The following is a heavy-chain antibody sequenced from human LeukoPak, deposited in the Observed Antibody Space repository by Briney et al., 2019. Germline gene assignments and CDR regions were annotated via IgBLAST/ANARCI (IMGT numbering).Heavy chain of an antibody. Sequence: SETLSLTCTVSGGSISTYYWSWIRQPPGKGLEWIGYIYYSGGTYYNPSLKSRVTISVDTSKNQFSLKLSSVTAADTAVYYCARRSGPFDYWGQGTLVTVSS. V-gene: IGHV4-59*08. CDR3: ARRSGPFDY. J-gene: IGHJ4*02. CDR1: GGSISTYY. CDR2: IYYSGGT. D-gene: IGHD6-19*01.